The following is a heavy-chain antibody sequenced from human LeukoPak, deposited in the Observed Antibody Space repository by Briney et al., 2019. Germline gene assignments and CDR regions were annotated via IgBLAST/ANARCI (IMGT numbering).Heavy chain of an antibody. CDR2: ISWNSGSI. CDR3: AKDSRYSSSSRFDP. J-gene: IGHJ5*02. Sequence: GGSLRLSCAASRFTFDDYAIHWVRQAPGKGLEWVSGISWNSGSIGYADSVKGRFTISRDNAKSSLYLQMNSLRAEDTALYYCAKDSRYSSSSRFDPWGQGTLVTVSS. CDR1: RFTFDDYA. V-gene: IGHV3-9*01. D-gene: IGHD6-13*01.